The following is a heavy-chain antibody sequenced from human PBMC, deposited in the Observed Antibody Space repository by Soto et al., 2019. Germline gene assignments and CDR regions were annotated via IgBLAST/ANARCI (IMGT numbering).Heavy chain of an antibody. CDR3: AKDLTRQLAYWLDP. CDR2: INAHSGGT. CDR1: GFSFTGYY. J-gene: IGHJ5*02. D-gene: IGHD6-6*01. Sequence: ASVKVSCKASGFSFTGYYIHWLRQAPGQGLEWMGWINAHSGGTEYAQKFQGRVTLTRDTSIATAYLTLTSLTSDDTALYYCAKDLTRQLAYWLDPWGQGTPVTVSS. V-gene: IGHV1-2*02.